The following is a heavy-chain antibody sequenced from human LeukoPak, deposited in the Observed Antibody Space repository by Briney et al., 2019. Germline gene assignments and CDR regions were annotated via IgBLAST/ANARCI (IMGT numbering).Heavy chain of an antibody. D-gene: IGHD6-19*01. CDR1: GFTFSDYY. CDR2: INHSGST. CDR3: ARGSSGWFSDP. J-gene: IGHJ5*01. V-gene: IGHV4-34*01. Sequence: LRLSCAASGFTFSDYYMSWIRQPPGKGLEWIGEINHSGSTNYNPSLKSRVTISVDTSKNQFSLKLSSVTAADTAAYYCARGSSGWFSDPWGQETLVTVSS.